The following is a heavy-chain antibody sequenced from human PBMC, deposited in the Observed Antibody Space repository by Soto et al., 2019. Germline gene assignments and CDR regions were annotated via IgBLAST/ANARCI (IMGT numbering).Heavy chain of an antibody. CDR2: IRSKANSYVT. Sequence: GGSLRLSCAASGFTFSGSAMHWVRQASGKGLEWVGRIRSKANSYVTAYAASVKGRFTISRDDSKNTAYLQMNSLKTEDTAVYYCTRRFYDFWSGTDYYYYYMDVWGKGTTVTVSS. D-gene: IGHD3-3*01. CDR3: TRRFYDFWSGTDYYYYYMDV. J-gene: IGHJ6*03. CDR1: GFTFSGSA. V-gene: IGHV3-73*01.